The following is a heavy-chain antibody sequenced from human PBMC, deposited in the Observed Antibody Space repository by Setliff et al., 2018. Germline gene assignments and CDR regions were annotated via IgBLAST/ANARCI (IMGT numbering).Heavy chain of an antibody. D-gene: IGHD3-22*01. J-gene: IGHJ6*03. V-gene: IGHV3-48*01. Sequence: QAGGSLRLSCVVSGFSFSNYGMTWVRQAPGKGLEWISYISTSSETTEYATSVKGRFTISRDDSTSVAYLQMNSLRAEDTAVYYCARLALTGYDSSGYYYALEYYYYMDVWGKGTTVTVSS. CDR1: GFSFSNYG. CDR2: ISTSSETT. CDR3: ARLALTGYDSSGYYYALEYYYYMDV.